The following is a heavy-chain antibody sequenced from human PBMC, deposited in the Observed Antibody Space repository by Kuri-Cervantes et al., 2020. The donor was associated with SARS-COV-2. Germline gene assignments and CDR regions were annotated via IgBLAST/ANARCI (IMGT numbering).Heavy chain of an antibody. CDR2: ISGSGGST. J-gene: IGHJ3*02. V-gene: IGHV3-23*01. D-gene: IGHD3-3*01. CDR3: ARSYDFWSGPSGSAFDI. Sequence: GESLKISCAASGFTFSSYAMSWVRQAPGKGLEWVSAISGSGGSTYYADSVKGRFTISRDNAKNSLYLQMNSLRAEDMALYYCARSYDFWSGPSGSAFDIWGQGTMVTVSS. CDR1: GFTFSSYA.